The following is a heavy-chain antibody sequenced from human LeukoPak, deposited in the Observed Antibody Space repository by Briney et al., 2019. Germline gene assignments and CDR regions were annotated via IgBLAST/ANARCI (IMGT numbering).Heavy chain of an antibody. CDR1: GFTFSSSG. V-gene: IGHV3-30*18. J-gene: IGHJ4*02. D-gene: IGHD6-13*01. CDR2: ISYDGSNR. CDR3: AKDRSRSWSLDY. Sequence: GGSLRLSCAASGFTFSSSGMLWVRQAPGKGLEWVALISYDGSNRDYADSVKGRFTISRDNSKNTLYLQMNSLIAEDTAVYYCAKDRSRSWSLDYWGQGTLVTVFS.